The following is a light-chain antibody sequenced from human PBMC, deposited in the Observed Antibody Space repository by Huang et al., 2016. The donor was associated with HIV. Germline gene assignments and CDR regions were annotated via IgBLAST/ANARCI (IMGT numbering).Light chain of an antibody. V-gene: IGKV1-39*01. Sequence: DIQMTQSPFSLSASVGDRVTITCRASQSIRSYLNWYQQKPGKAPKILIYAASTLQSGIPSRFSGSGAGTDFTRTITSLQPEDFATYYCQQTYIIPITFGQGTKLEIK. CDR1: QSIRSY. CDR2: AAS. CDR3: QQTYIIPIT. J-gene: IGKJ2*01.